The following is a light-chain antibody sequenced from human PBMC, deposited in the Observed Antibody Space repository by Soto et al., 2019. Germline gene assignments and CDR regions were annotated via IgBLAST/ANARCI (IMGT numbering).Light chain of an antibody. Sequence: DIQMTQSPSSLSASIGDRVTITCQASQDISNYLNWYQQKSGKAPKLLIFDASNLETGVPSRFSGSGFGTDFTVTITSLQPEDIATYYCQQYDNLPITFGQGTRLEIK. J-gene: IGKJ5*01. CDR1: QDISNY. CDR2: DAS. CDR3: QQYDNLPIT. V-gene: IGKV1-33*01.